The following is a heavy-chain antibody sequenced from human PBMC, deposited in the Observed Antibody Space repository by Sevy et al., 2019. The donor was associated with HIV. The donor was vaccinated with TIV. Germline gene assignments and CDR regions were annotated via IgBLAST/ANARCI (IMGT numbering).Heavy chain of an antibody. CDR1: GYTFTSYD. CDR2: MNPNSGNT. CDR3: ARGVHPGYSSSWYKALTNYYYYYGMDV. Sequence: ASVKVSCKASGYTFTSYDINWVRQATGQGLEWMGWMNPNSGNTGYAQKFQGRVTMTRYTSISTAYMELSSLRSEDTAVYYCARGVHPGYSSSWYKALTNYYYYYGMDVWGQGTTVTVSS. V-gene: IGHV1-8*01. D-gene: IGHD6-13*01. J-gene: IGHJ6*02.